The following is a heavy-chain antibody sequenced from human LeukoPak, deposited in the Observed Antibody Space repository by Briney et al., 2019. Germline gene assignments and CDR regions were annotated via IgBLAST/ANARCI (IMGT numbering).Heavy chain of an antibody. V-gene: IGHV4-34*01. D-gene: IGHD6-13*01. CDR2: VNHSGST. J-gene: IGHJ5*02. CDR3: ARGLAGAAAGTGIWFDP. CDR1: GGSVSGYY. Sequence: PSETLSLTCAVYGGSVSGYYWSWIRQPPGKGLEWIGEVNHSGSTNYNPSLKSRVTISVDTSKNQFSLKLSSVTAADTAVYYCARGLAGAAAGTGIWFDPWGQGTLVTVSS.